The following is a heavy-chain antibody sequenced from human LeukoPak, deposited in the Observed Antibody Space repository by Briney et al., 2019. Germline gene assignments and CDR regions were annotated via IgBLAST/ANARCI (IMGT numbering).Heavy chain of an antibody. CDR1: GFTFSDYY. Sequence: GGSLRLSCAPSGFTFSDYYMSWIRQAPGKGLEWVSYISSSGSTIYYADSVKGRFTISRDNAKNSLYLQMNSLRAEDTAVYYCARTSSGGSCYLDYWGQGTLVTVSS. CDR2: ISSSGSTI. V-gene: IGHV3-11*04. CDR3: ARTSSGGSCYLDY. J-gene: IGHJ4*02. D-gene: IGHD2-15*01.